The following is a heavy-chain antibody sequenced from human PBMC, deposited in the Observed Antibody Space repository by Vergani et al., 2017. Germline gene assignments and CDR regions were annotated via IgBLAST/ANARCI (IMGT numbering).Heavy chain of an antibody. D-gene: IGHD2-15*01. CDR2: IYYSGST. V-gene: IGHV4-59*11. CDR1: GGSISSHY. J-gene: IGHJ4*02. CDR3: ARASRGGIVFDY. Sequence: QVQLQESGPGLVKPSETLSLTCTVSGGSISSHYWSWIRQPPGKGLEWIGYIYYSGSTNYNPSLKSRGTISVDTSKNQFSLKLSSVTAADTAVYYCARASRGGIVFDYWGQGTLVTVSS.